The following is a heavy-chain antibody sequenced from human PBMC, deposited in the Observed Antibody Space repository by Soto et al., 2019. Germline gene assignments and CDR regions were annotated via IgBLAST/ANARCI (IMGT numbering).Heavy chain of an antibody. Sequence: ASVKVSCKASGGTFSSYAISWVRQAPGQGLEWMGGIIPIFGTANYAQKFQGRVTITADESTSTAYMELSSLRSEDTAVYYCARVFTVVYVVGATTNNLVEGFDPWGQGTLVTVSS. J-gene: IGHJ5*02. D-gene: IGHD1-26*01. CDR2: IIPIFGTA. CDR1: GGTFSSYA. V-gene: IGHV1-69*13. CDR3: ARVFTVVYVVGATTNNLVEGFDP.